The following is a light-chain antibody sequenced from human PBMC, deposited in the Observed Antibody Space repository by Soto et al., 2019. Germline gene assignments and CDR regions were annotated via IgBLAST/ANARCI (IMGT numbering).Light chain of an antibody. CDR1: SSDVGGYNY. Sequence: QSVLTQPASVSGSPGQSITISCTGTSSDVGGYNYVSWYQQHPGKVPKLMIYDVTHRPSGVSNRFSGSKSGNTASLTISGLQAEDEADYYCSSYTTSNNVVFGGGTKVTVL. CDR3: SSYTTSNNVV. V-gene: IGLV2-14*03. CDR2: DVT. J-gene: IGLJ2*01.